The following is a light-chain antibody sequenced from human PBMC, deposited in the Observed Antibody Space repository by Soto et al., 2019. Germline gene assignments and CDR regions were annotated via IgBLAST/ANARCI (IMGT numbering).Light chain of an antibody. CDR1: QNVSSN. CDR3: QQYNNWPPYT. J-gene: IGKJ2*01. Sequence: EIVMTQSPATLSVSPGERATLSCRVSQNVSSNLAWYQQKPGQAPRLLIYGASTRATGIPAWFSGSGSGTEFTLAISSLQSEDFAVYYCQQYNNWPPYTFGQGTKLEIK. CDR2: GAS. V-gene: IGKV3-15*01.